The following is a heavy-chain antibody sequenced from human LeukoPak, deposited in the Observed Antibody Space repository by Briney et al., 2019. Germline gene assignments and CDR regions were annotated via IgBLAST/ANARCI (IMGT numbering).Heavy chain of an antibody. CDR2: IYHSGST. V-gene: IGHV4-30-2*01. CDR3: ARRSPDAFDI. Sequence: SETLSLTCAVSGGSISSGGYPWSWIRQPPGKGLEWIGYIYHSGSTYYNPSLKSRVTISVDRSKNQFSLKLSSVTAADTAVYYCARRSPDAFDIWGQGTMVTVSS. J-gene: IGHJ3*02. D-gene: IGHD5-24*01. CDR1: GGSISSGGYP.